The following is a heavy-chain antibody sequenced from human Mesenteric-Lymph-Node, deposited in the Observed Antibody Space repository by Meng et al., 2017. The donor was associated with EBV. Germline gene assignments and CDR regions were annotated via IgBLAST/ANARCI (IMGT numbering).Heavy chain of an antibody. J-gene: IGHJ4*02. Sequence: QMQLQQWGAGPLKPSETLSLTCAFYGGSFSNHYWSWIRQPPGKGLEWIGEINHSGSTSYNPSLKSRVTISVDTAKNQFSLKMSPVTAADTAVYYCARLIVGSLSTFDYWGQGALVTVSS. V-gene: IGHV4-34*01. D-gene: IGHD1-26*01. CDR3: ARLIVGSLSTFDY. CDR2: INHSGST. CDR1: GGSFSNHY.